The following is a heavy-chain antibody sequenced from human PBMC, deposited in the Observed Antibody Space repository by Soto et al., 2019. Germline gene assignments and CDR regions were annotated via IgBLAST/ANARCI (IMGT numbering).Heavy chain of an antibody. J-gene: IGHJ5*01. CDR3: VKAFTGQDNCFES. CDR1: AVTFSAYN. D-gene: IGHD2-8*02. CDR2: IWYDGSNQ. Sequence: QVQLVESGGGVVQPGRSLRLSCATSAVTFSAYNMHWVRQTPGKGLEWVAFIWYDGSNQFYSDSVKGRFSISRDNSKNTLYLQMNRLSPEDTAMYYCVKAFTGQDNCFESWGPGTLVTFSS. V-gene: IGHV3-33*03.